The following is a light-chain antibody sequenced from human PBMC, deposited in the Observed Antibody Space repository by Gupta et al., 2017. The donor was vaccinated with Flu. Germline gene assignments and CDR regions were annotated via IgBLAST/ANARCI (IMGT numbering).Light chain of an antibody. Sequence: QVVLHQSPSAPASLVAAVGPTCNLSSGHGGYTIVWHQQQPEKGPRYLLRLNSDGSHKKGDGISDRFSGSSSGAELYLTISSLQSEDEADYYCQTWGTGIQVFGGGTKLTVL. V-gene: IGLV4-69*01. CDR3: QTWGTGIQV. CDR1: SGHGGYT. CDR2: LNSDGSH. J-gene: IGLJ2*01.